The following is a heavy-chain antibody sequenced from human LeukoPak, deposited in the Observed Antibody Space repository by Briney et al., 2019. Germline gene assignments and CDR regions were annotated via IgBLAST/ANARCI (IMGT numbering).Heavy chain of an antibody. CDR1: GFTFDDYG. CDR3: ARGVSVATGGYYYYYYMDV. D-gene: IGHD5-12*01. Sequence: GGSLRLSCAASGFTFDDYGMSWVRQAPGKGLEWVSGINWNGGSTVYADSVKGRFAISRDNAKNSLYLQMNSLRAEDTALYYCARGVSVATGGYYYYYYMDVWGKGTTVTVSS. CDR2: INWNGGST. V-gene: IGHV3-20*04. J-gene: IGHJ6*03.